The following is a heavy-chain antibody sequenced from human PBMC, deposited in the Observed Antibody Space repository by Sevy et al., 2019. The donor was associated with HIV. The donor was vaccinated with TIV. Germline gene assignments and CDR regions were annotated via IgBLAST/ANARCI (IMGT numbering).Heavy chain of an antibody. J-gene: IGHJ4*02. Sequence: GGSLRLSCVTSGFTFSSYAMSWVRQTPGKGLEWVSAIGGSADYTYYADSVKGRFTISRDNSKNTLYLQMNGLRAEDTAVYYCTTEHSGSYFHWGQGTLVTVSS. V-gene: IGHV3-23*01. CDR2: IGGSADYT. CDR1: GFTFSSYA. D-gene: IGHD1-26*01. CDR3: TTEHSGSYFH.